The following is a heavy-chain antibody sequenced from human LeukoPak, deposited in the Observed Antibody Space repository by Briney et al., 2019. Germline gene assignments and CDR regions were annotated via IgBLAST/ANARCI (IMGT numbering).Heavy chain of an antibody. D-gene: IGHD3-22*01. CDR1: GGSISSSNW. Sequence: PSGTLSLTCAVSGGSISSSNWWSWVRQPPGKGLEWIGEIYHSGSTNYNPSLKSRVTISVDTSKNQFSLKLSSVTAADTAVYYCARGALTYYYDSSGLDYWGQGTLVTVSS. CDR3: ARGALTYYYDSSGLDY. CDR2: IYHSGST. V-gene: IGHV4-4*02. J-gene: IGHJ4*02.